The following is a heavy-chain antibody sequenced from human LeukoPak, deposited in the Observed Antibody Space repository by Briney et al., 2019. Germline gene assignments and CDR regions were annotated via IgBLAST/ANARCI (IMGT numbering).Heavy chain of an antibody. CDR3: AKDPKRYYYMDV. D-gene: IGHD5-24*01. CDR1: GFTFSSYS. Sequence: PGGSLRLSCAASGFTFSSYSMNWVRQAPGKGLEWVAFIRYDGSNKYYADSVKGRFTISRDNSKNTLYLQMNSLRAEDTAVYYCAKDPKRYYYMDVWGKGTTVTVSS. CDR2: IRYDGSNK. J-gene: IGHJ6*03. V-gene: IGHV3-30*02.